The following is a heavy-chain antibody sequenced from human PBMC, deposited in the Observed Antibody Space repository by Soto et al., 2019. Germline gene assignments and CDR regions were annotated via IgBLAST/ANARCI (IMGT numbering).Heavy chain of an antibody. CDR1: GFTFTDAW. J-gene: IGHJ6*03. Sequence: EVQLVESGGGLVKPGGSLRLSCTASGFTFTDAWMGWVRQAPGKGLEWVGHIKSKTNGGATDSAAPVKGRFTISRDDSKNTLNLQMKSLKTEDTAVYYCTTEGRFLERVSSGPSHYYHYMDVWGKGTTVSPSS. CDR3: TTEGRFLERVSSGPSHYYHYMDV. CDR2: IKSKTNGGAT. D-gene: IGHD3-3*01. V-gene: IGHV3-15*01.